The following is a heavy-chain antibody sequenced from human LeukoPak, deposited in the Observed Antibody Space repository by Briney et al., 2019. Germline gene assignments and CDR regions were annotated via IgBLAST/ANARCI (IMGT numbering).Heavy chain of an antibody. CDR2: ISAYNGNT. CDR1: GYTFTGYY. CDR3: ARDRGKYDSSDDYYYAYYFDY. J-gene: IGHJ4*02. D-gene: IGHD3-22*01. V-gene: IGHV1-18*04. Sequence: ASVKVSCKASGYTFTGYYMHWVRQAPGQGLEWMGWISAYNGNTIYAQKFQGRVTMTTDTSTSTAYMELRSLRSDDTAVYYCARDRGKYDSSDDYYYAYYFDYWGQGTLVTVSS.